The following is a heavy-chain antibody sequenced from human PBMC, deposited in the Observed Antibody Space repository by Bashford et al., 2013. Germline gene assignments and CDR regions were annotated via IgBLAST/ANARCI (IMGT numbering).Heavy chain of an antibody. Sequence: SVKVSCKASGGTFSSYAISWVRQAPGQGLEWMGGIIPIFGTANYAQKFQGRVTITADESTSTAYMELSSLRSEDTAVYYCARGETRGDYDYYGMDVWGPRDHGHRLL. V-gene: IGHV1-69*13. CDR1: GGTFSSYA. J-gene: IGHJ6*01. CDR3: ARGETRGDYDYYGMDV. CDR2: IIPIFGTA. D-gene: IGHD4-17*01.